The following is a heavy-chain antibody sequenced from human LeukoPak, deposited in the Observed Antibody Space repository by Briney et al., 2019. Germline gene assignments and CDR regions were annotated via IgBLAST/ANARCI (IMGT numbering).Heavy chain of an antibody. CDR1: GFTFSSYG. V-gene: IGHV3-30*03. Sequence: PGRSLRLSCAASGFTFSSYGMHWVRQAPGKGLEWVAVISYDGSNKYYADSVKGRFTISRDNSKNTLYLQMNSLRAEDTAVYYCARAKGNIAAAGRLPDYWGQGTLVTVSS. D-gene: IGHD6-13*01. CDR3: ARAKGNIAAAGRLPDY. CDR2: ISYDGSNK. J-gene: IGHJ4*02.